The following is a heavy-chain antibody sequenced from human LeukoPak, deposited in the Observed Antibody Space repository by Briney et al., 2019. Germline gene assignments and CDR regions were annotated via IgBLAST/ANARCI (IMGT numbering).Heavy chain of an antibody. V-gene: IGHV1-69*05. Sequence: SVKVSCKTSGGTFSRYAISWVRQAPGHGLEWMGGNTPICGTANDEQKFEGRVTITTEESTSTAYMELSSLRSEDTAVYYCATAQRDPDYYDYGMDVWGQGTTVTVSS. CDR3: ATAQRDPDYYDYGMDV. CDR1: GGTFSRYA. J-gene: IGHJ6*02. CDR2: NTPICGTA.